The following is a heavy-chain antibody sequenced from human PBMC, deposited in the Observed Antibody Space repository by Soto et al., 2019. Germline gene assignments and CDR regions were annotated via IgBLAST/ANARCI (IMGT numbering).Heavy chain of an antibody. CDR1: GDSISTFY. V-gene: IGHV4-59*01. CDR2: VYYTGST. CDR3: TRGRTVRNYADDSSDYFYFFDY. J-gene: IGHJ4*02. D-gene: IGHD3-22*01. Sequence: RSLTCTVSGDSISTFYWGWMRQSPGKELEWIGYVYYTGSTNYNPSLKSRVTISVDRSKNQFSLKLTSANAADTAVYYCTRGRTVRNYADDSSDYFYFFDYWGQGTQATVSS.